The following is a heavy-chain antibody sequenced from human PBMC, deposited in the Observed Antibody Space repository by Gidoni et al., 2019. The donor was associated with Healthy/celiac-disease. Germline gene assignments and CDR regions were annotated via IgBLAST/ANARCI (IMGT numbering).Heavy chain of an antibody. CDR3: AKDLNHFDY. CDR2: NSGSGGST. CDR1: GFTFSSYA. V-gene: IGHV3-23*01. Sequence: EVQLLESGGGLVQPGGSLRLSCAAFGFTFSSYAMSLVRQAPGKGLAWVSANSGSGGSTYYADSVKGRFTISRDNSKNTLYLQMNSLRAEDTAVYYCAKDLNHFDYWGQGTLVTVSS. J-gene: IGHJ4*02.